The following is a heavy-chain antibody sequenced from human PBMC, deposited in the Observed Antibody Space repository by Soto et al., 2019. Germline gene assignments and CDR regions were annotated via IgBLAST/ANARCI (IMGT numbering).Heavy chain of an antibody. CDR3: AGHGGLGWFGELTFIDY. CDR2: IYPGDSDT. D-gene: IGHD3-10*01. Sequence: EVQLVQSGAEVKKPGESLKISCKGSGYSFTSYWIGWVRQMPGKGLEWMGIIYPGDSDTRYSPSFQGQVTISTDKSISTDSLQWSNLKASDTAMYYCAGHGGLGWFGELTFIDYWGQGTLVTVSS. CDR1: GYSFTSYW. J-gene: IGHJ4*02. V-gene: IGHV5-51*01.